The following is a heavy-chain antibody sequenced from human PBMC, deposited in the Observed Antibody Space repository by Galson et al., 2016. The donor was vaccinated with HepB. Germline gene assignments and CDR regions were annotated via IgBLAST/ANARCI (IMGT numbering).Heavy chain of an antibody. D-gene: IGHD4-23*01. V-gene: IGHV3-53*01. CDR3: AGVPSGKRLDY. J-gene: IGHJ4*02. Sequence: SLRLSCAASGFIVSSNDMRWVRQAPGKGLEWVSVLYSGGSTYYADSVKGRFTISRDNSKNTLYLQMNSLRADDTAVYYWAGVPSGKRLDYWGQGTLVTVSS. CDR1: GFIVSSND. CDR2: LYSGGST.